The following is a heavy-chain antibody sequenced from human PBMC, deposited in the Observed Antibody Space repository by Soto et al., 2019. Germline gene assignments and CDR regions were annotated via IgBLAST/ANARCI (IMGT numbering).Heavy chain of an antibody. D-gene: IGHD5-18*01. J-gene: IGHJ4*02. Sequence: SETLSLTCAVYGGSFSNHYWSWIRQSPGQGLEWIGEVNHSGSTNYNPSLESRVIISVDTSKNQFSLILRSVTAADAAVYYCARGRGGYSYGGLDSWGQGTLVTVSS. V-gene: IGHV4-34*01. CDR2: VNHSGST. CDR1: GGSFSNHY. CDR3: ARGRGGYSYGGLDS.